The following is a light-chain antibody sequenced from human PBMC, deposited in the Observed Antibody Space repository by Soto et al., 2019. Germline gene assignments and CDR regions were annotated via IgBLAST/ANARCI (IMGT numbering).Light chain of an antibody. CDR1: SSDVGSYNL. Sequence: QSALTQPASVSGSPGQSITISCTGTSSDVGSYNLVSWYQQHPGKAPKLMIFEVSKRPSGVSNLFSGSKSGYTASLTISGLQAEDEADYYCCSYAGSSTWVFGGGTQLTVL. CDR2: EVS. J-gene: IGLJ7*01. V-gene: IGLV2-23*02. CDR3: CSYAGSSTWV.